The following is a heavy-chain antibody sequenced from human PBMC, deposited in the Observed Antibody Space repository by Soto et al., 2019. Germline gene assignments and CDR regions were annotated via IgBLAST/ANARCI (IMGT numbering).Heavy chain of an antibody. CDR3: ARVIDSSAAFDI. CDR2: INHSGST. CDR1: GGSFSGYY. D-gene: IGHD3-9*01. J-gene: IGHJ3*02. Sequence: PSETLSLTCAVYGGSFSGYYWSWIRQPPGKGLEWIGDINHSGSTYYNPSLKSRVTISVDTSKNQFSLKLSSVTAADTAVYYCARVIDSSAAFDIWGQGTMVTVSS. V-gene: IGHV4-34*09.